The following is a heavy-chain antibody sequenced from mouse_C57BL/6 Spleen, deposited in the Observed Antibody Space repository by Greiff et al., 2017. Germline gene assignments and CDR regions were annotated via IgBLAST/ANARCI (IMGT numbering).Heavy chain of an antibody. D-gene: IGHD2-1*01. CDR1: GYTFTSYT. V-gene: IGHV1-4*01. J-gene: IGHJ1*03. CDR2: INPSSGST. Sequence: VQLQQSGAELARPGASVKMSCKASGYTFTSYTMHWVKQRPGQGLEWIGYINPSSGSTKYNQKFKNKATLTADTSSSTAYMQLNSLTSEDSAVYYCARCSYYCNSPFDVWGTGTTVTVSS. CDR3: ARCSYYCNSPFDV.